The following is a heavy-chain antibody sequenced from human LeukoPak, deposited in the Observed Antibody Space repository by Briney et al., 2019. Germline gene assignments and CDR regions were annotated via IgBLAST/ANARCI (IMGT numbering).Heavy chain of an antibody. D-gene: IGHD3-22*01. CDR2: IFHSGTT. Sequence: PSETLSLTCTVSGYSISSGYYWGWIRQPPGKGLEWIGTIFHSGTTFYNPSLKSRVTISVDTSKNQFSLKLSSVTAADTAVYYCARYYDSSGYPPYYFDYWGQGALVTVSS. CDR3: ARYYDSSGYPPYYFDY. J-gene: IGHJ4*02. CDR1: GYSISSGYY. V-gene: IGHV4-38-2*02.